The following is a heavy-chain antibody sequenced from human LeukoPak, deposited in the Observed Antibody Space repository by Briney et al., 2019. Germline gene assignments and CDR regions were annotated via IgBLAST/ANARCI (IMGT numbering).Heavy chain of an antibody. CDR3: ARGGDSSGYPDAFDI. CDR1: GYSFTSYW. J-gene: IGHJ3*02. CDR2: IYPGDSDT. D-gene: IGHD3-22*01. Sequence: GESLQISCKGSGYSFTSYWIGWVRQMPGKGLEWMGIIYPGDSDTRYSPSFQGQVTISADKSISTAYLQWSSLKASDTAMYYCARGGDSSGYPDAFDIWGQGTMVTVSS. V-gene: IGHV5-51*01.